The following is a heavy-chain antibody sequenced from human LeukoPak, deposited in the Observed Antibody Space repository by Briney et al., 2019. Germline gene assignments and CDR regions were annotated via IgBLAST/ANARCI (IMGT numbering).Heavy chain of an antibody. V-gene: IGHV4-34*01. D-gene: IGHD1-1*01. J-gene: IGHJ6*03. CDR3: ARRGGKAGTPSYYYYYMDV. Sequence: SETLSLTCAVYGGSFSGYYWSWIRQPPGKGLEWTGEINHSGSTNYNPSLKSRVTISVDTSKNQFSLKLSSVTAADTAVYYCARRGGKAGTPSYYYYYMDVWGKGTTVTVSS. CDR1: GGSFSGYY. CDR2: INHSGST.